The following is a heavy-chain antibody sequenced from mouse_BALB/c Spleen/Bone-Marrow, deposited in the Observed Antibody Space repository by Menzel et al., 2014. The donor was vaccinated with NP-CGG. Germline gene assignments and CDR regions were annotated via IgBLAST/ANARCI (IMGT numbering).Heavy chain of an antibody. CDR2: INPYNDVT. Sequence: DVKLQESGPELVKPGASMKISCKASGYSFTGYTMNWVKQSHGKNLEWIGLINPYNDVTIYNQKFKGKATLTVDKSSSTAYMELLSLTSEDSAVYCCATLYDSYAMDYWGQGTSVTVSS. J-gene: IGHJ4*01. V-gene: IGHV1-18*01. CDR3: ATLYDSYAMDY. D-gene: IGHD1-1*01. CDR1: GYSFTGYT.